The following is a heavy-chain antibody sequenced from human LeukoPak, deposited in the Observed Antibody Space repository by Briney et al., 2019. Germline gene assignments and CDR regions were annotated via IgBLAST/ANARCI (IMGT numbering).Heavy chain of an antibody. CDR2: ISSSSSYI. CDR1: GFTFSSYA. J-gene: IGHJ5*02. D-gene: IGHD3-3*01. CDR3: ARVYSTIFGVVRNWFDP. Sequence: GGSLRLSCAASGFTFSSYAMSRVRQAPGKGLEWVSSISSSSSYIYYADSVKGRFTVSRDNAKNSLYLQMNSLRAEDAAVYYCARVYSTIFGVVRNWFDPWGQGTLVTVSS. V-gene: IGHV3-21*01.